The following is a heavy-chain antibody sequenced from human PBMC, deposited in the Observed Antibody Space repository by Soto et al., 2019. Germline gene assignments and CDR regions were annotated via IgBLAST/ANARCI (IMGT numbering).Heavy chain of an antibody. D-gene: IGHD4-17*01. V-gene: IGHV3-30*18. CDR2: ISHGGTNK. CDR1: GFSFSSYG. Sequence: QVQLVESGGGVVQPGRSLRLSCAASGFSFSSYGMHWVRQAPGKGLEWVAVISHGGTNKYYADSVKGRFTISRDNSKNPLYLQMNSLRPEDTAVYYCAKETTYGENAYWGQGTQVTVSS. J-gene: IGHJ4*02. CDR3: AKETTYGENAY.